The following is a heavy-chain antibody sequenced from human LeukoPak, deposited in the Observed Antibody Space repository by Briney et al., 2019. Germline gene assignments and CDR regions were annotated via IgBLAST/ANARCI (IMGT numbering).Heavy chain of an antibody. V-gene: IGHV3-49*04. Sequence: GGSLRLSCTASGFTFGDYAMTWVRQAPGKGLEWVGFIRSKAYGGTTENAASVKGRFTISRDDSKSIAYLQMNSLKTEDTAVYYCARVGEPLDLARALDYWGQGTLVTVSS. CDR1: GFTFGDYA. CDR3: ARVGEPLDLARALDY. J-gene: IGHJ4*02. CDR2: IRSKAYGGTT. D-gene: IGHD2-21*01.